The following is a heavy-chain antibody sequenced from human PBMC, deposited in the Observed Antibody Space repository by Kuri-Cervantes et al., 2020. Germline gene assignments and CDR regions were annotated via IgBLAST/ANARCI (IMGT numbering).Heavy chain of an antibody. CDR2: IKSKTDGGTT. V-gene: IGHV3-15*01. CDR1: GFTFSNAW. Sequence: GESLKISCASSGFTFSNAWMSWVRQAPGKGLEWVGRIKSKTDGGTTDYAAPVKGRFTISSDDSKNTLYLQINSLKTEDTAVYHCTTDRFPPSSFFWGQGTMVTVSS. CDR3: TTDRFPPSSFF. D-gene: IGHD3-3*01. J-gene: IGHJ3*01.